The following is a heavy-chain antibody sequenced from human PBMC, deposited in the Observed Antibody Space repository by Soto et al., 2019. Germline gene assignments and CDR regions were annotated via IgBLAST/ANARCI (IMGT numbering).Heavy chain of an antibody. D-gene: IGHD3-22*01. J-gene: IGHJ4*02. CDR3: ARASDNYDSSGDPDY. Sequence: TLSLTCTVSGGSISSGGYYWSWIRQHPGKGLEWIGYIYYSGSTYYNPSLKSRVTISVDTSKNQFSLKLSSVTAADTAVYYCARASDNYDSSGDPDYWGQGTLVTVSS. CDR2: IYYSGST. V-gene: IGHV4-31*03. CDR1: GGSISSGGYY.